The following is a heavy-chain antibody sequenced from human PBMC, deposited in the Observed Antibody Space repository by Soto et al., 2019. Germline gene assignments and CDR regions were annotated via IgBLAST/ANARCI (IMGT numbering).Heavy chain of an antibody. CDR3: ARVIGGGYLDN. Sequence: QVQLVESGGGVVQPGRSLRLSCVASGLSFSNYGMHWVRQAPGKGLEWVAVIWNDGSTKYYADSVKGRFTISRDNSKTTRYLQMNRLRAEDTAGYHWARVIGGGYLDNWGQGTLVTVSS. V-gene: IGHV3-33*01. CDR1: GLSFSNYG. CDR2: IWNDGSTK. J-gene: IGHJ4*02.